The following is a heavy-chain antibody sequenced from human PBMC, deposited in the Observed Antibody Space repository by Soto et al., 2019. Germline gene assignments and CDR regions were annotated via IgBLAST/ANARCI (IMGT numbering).Heavy chain of an antibody. CDR1: GGTFSSYG. J-gene: IGHJ5*02. D-gene: IGHD2-8*01. Sequence: QVQLGQSGAEVEKPGSSVKVSCKASGGTFSSYGISWVRQAPGQGLEWMGGIIPIFATANYAQKFQGRVTITADESTSTAYMELRSLRSEDTAVYYCARSSPNCTNGVCYGMRWFDPWGQGNLVTVSS. V-gene: IGHV1-69*01. CDR2: IIPIFATA. CDR3: ARSSPNCTNGVCYGMRWFDP.